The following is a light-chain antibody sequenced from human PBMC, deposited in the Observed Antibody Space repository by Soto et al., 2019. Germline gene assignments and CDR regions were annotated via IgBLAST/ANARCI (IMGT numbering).Light chain of an antibody. V-gene: IGKV3-11*01. J-gene: IGKJ2*01. CDR3: QHRYNWPPLYT. Sequence: EIVLTQSPTTLSLSPGEGATISCRASQSVSSHLAWYQQKPGQAPRLLIYDSSNRATGIPARFSGSGSGTDFTLTISSLEPEDFAVYYCQHRYNWPPLYTFGQGTKLEIK. CDR2: DSS. CDR1: QSVSSH.